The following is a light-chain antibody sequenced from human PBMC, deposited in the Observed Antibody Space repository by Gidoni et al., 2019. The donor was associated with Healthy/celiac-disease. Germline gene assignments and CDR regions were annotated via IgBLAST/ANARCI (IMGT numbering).Light chain of an antibody. CDR2: EGS. J-gene: IGLJ3*02. CDR1: SSDVGSYNL. Sequence: HSALTQPASVPGSPGQPFTISCTGTSSDVGSYNLVSWYQQHPGKAPKLMIYEGSKRPSGVSNRFSGAKSGNTASLTISGLQAEDEADYYCCSYAGSSSWVFGGGTKLTVL. V-gene: IGLV2-23*01. CDR3: CSYAGSSSWV.